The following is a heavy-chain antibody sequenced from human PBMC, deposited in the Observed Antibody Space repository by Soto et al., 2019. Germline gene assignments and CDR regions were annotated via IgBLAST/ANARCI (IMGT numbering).Heavy chain of an antibody. V-gene: IGHV4-39*01. Sequence: SETLSLTCTVSGGSISSSSYYWGWIRQPPGKGLEWIGSIYYSGSTYYNPSLKSRVTISVDTSKNQFSLKLSSVTAADTAVYYCARLRNDYGDYYFDYWGQGTLVTVSS. CDR1: GGSISSSSYY. D-gene: IGHD4-17*01. CDR3: ARLRNDYGDYYFDY. J-gene: IGHJ4*02. CDR2: IYYSGST.